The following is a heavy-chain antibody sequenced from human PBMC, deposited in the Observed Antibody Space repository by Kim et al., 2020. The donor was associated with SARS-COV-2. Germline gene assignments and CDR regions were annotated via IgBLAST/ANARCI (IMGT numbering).Heavy chain of an antibody. CDR3: ARSYYHSENGGNYFDP. Sequence: SVKVSCKASGDTFSNYGFTWVRQAPGQGPEWMGRIIPVLGLTNYAQKFQGRVTITADKSTTTTYMELSSLTSEDSAVYHCARSYYHSENGGNYFDPWGQGTLVTVSS. CDR2: IIPVLGLT. J-gene: IGHJ5*02. V-gene: IGHV1-69*04. CDR1: GDTFSNYG. D-gene: IGHD3-10*01.